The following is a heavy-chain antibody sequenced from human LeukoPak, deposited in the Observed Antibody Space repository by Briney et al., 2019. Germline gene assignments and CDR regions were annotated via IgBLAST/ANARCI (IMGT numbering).Heavy chain of an antibody. D-gene: IGHD3-10*01. J-gene: IGHJ5*02. CDR2: ISGSGAGV. CDR3: ARARASQFDP. V-gene: IGHV3-23*01. CDR1: GFTFSNYA. Sequence: AGGSLRLSCAASGFTFSNYAMNWVRQAPGKGLEWVSGISGSGAGVYYADSVKGRFTISRDNSSNTLYLQMNSLRAEDTAVYYCARARASQFDPWGQGTLVTVSS.